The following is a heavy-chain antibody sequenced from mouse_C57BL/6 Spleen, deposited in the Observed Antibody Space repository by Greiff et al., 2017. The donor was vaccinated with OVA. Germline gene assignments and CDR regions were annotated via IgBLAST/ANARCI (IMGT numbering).Heavy chain of an antibody. CDR3: AREGNYYGSSAMDY. CDR1: GYTFTDHT. CDR2: IYPRDGST. D-gene: IGHD1-1*01. V-gene: IGHV1-78*01. J-gene: IGHJ4*01. Sequence: VKLMESDAELVKPGASVKISCKVSGYTFTDHTIHWMKQRPEQGLEWIGYIYPRDGSTKYNEKFKGKATLTADKSSSTAYMQLNSLTSEDSAVYFCAREGNYYGSSAMDYWGQGTSVTVSS.